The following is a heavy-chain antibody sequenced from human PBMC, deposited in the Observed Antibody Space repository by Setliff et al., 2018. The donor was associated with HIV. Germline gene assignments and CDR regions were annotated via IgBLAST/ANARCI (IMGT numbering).Heavy chain of an antibody. CDR2: INHSGST. CDR3: ARGRTTVTNLDY. D-gene: IGHD4-17*01. CDR1: GGSFSGYY. J-gene: IGHJ4*02. V-gene: IGHV4-34*01. Sequence: SETLSLTCAVYGGSFSGYYWSWIRQPPGKGLEWIGEINHSGSTNYNPSLKSRVTISVDTSKNQFSLKLSSVTAADTAVYYCARGRTTVTNLDYWGQGILVTAPQ.